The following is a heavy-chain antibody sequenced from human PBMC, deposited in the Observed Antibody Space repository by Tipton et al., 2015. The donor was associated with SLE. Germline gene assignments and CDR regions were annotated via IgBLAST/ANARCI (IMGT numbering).Heavy chain of an antibody. J-gene: IGHJ3*02. CDR3: AREAVDKDGALDI. V-gene: IGHV4-61*02. CDR1: GGSISSSYYF. D-gene: IGHD3-10*01. Sequence: TLSLTCTVSGGSISSSYYFWSWVRQPAGRGLEWFGRIFSSGDTNYNPSLKSRVTISLDTSKNQVSLRLTSLTAADTAVYYCAREAVDKDGALDIWGQGTTVIVSS. CDR2: IFSSGDT.